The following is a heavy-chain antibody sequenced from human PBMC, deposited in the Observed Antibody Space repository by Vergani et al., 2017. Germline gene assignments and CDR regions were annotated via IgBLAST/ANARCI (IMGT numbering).Heavy chain of an antibody. CDR3: AKGTGYSYGYLVDY. V-gene: IGHV3-48*01. J-gene: IGHJ4*02. CDR2: ISSSSSTI. D-gene: IGHD5-18*01. CDR1: GFTFSSYS. Sequence: EVQLVESGGGLVQPGGSLRLSCAASGFTFSSYSMNWVRQAPGKGLEWVSYISSSSSTIYYADSVKGRFTISRDNAKNTLYLQMNSLRAEDTAVYYCAKGTGYSYGYLVDYWGQGTLVTVSS.